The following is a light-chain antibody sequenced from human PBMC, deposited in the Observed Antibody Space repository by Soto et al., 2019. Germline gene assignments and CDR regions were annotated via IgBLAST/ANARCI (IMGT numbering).Light chain of an antibody. J-gene: IGLJ1*01. Sequence: QSALTQPASVSGSPGQSITISCTGTSSDVGGYNYVSWYQQHPGKAPKLMIYEVSTRPSGVSNRFSGSKSGNTASLTISGLQAEDEDDYYCSSYTSSSTPYVFGTGTKVTVL. CDR2: EVS. CDR3: SSYTSSSTPYV. V-gene: IGLV2-14*01. CDR1: SSDVGGYNY.